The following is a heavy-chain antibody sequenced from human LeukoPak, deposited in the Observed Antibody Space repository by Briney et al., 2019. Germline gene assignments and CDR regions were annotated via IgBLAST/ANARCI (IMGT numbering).Heavy chain of an antibody. J-gene: IGHJ4*02. CDR3: ARDYCSSTSCLFDY. Sequence: ASVKVSCKASGYTFTTYHMHWVRQAPGQGLEWMGRINPNSGDTNYAQKFQGRVTMTRDTSISTAYMELSRLRSDDTAVYYCARDYCSSTSCLFDYWGQGTLVSVSS. CDR2: INPNSGDT. CDR1: GYTFTTYH. D-gene: IGHD2-2*01. V-gene: IGHV1-2*06.